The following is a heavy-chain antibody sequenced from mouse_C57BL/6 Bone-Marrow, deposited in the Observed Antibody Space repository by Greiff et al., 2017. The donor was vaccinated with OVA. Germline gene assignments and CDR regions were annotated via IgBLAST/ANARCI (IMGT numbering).Heavy chain of an antibody. CDR3: TTYRY. CDR2: IDPENGDT. Sequence: EVQLQESGAELVRPGASVKLSCTASGFNIKDDYMHWVKERPEQGLEWIGWIDPENGDTEYASKFQGKATITACTSSKTVYLHLSSLTSEDTAVYYCTTYRYWGQGTTLTVSS. V-gene: IGHV14-4*01. CDR1: GFNIKDDY. J-gene: IGHJ2*01.